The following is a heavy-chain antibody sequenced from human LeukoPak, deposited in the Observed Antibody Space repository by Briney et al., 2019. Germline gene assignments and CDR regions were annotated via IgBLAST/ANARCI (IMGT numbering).Heavy chain of an antibody. CDR1: GSIFTSYW. CDR3: ARSGGVWFGELSDAFDI. Sequence: GASLQISCEGSGSIFTSYWIGWVRQLPGKGLEWMGIIYPGDSDTRYSPSFQGQITIPADKSISTAYLQWSSLKASDTAMYYCARSGGVWFGELSDAFDIWGQGTMVTVSS. D-gene: IGHD3-10*01. J-gene: IGHJ3*02. V-gene: IGHV5-51*01. CDR2: IYPGDSDT.